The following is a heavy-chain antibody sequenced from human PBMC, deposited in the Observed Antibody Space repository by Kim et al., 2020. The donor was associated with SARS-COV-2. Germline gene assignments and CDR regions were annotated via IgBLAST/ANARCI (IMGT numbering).Heavy chain of an antibody. V-gene: IGHV3-9*01. Sequence: YAQSVKGRFTISRDNAKNSLYLRMSSLRAEYTALYYCAKGGRVATTPLDYWGQGTLVTVSS. D-gene: IGHD5-12*01. J-gene: IGHJ4*02. CDR3: AKGGRVATTPLDY.